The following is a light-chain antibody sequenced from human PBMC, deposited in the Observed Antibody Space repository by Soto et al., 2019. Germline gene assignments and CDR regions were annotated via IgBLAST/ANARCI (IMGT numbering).Light chain of an antibody. J-gene: IGKJ1*01. CDR1: QTVSSNY. V-gene: IGKV3-20*01. Sequence: EIVFTQPPRTLTWPPGERATLSCPASQTVSSNYLAWYQQKPGQAPRLLIYAASTRATGIPDRFSGSGSGTDFTLSISRLEPEDFAVYYCQLYGTSPKTFGQGTKVDIK. CDR3: QLYGTSPKT. CDR2: AAS.